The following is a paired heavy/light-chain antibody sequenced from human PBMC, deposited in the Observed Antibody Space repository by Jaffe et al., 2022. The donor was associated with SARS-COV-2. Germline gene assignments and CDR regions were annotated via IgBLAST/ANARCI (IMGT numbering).Heavy chain of an antibody. CDR3: ARIRRLLWFGESLTHHYYYYYMDV. CDR2: IFSNDEK. J-gene: IGHJ6*03. Sequence: QVTLKESGPVLVKPTETLTLTCTVSGFSLSNARMGVSWIRQPPGKALEWLAHIFSNDEKSYSTSLKSRLTISKDTSKSQVVLTMTNMDPVDTATYYCARIRRLLWFGESLTHHYYYYYMDVWGKGTTVTVSS. V-gene: IGHV2-26*01. D-gene: IGHD3-10*01. CDR1: GFSLSNARMG.
Light chain of an antibody. CDR3: QHQGT. CDR2: KAS. Sequence: DIQMTQSPSTLSASVGDRVTITCRASQSISSWLAWYQQKPGKAPKLLIYKASSLESGVPSRFSGSGSGTEFTLTISSLQPDDFATYYCQHQGTFGQGTKLEIK. V-gene: IGKV1-5*03. J-gene: IGKJ2*01. CDR1: QSISSW.